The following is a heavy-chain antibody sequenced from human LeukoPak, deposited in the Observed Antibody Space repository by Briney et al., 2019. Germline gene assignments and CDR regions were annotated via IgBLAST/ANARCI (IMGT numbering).Heavy chain of an antibody. CDR3: AKEWERYCSSTSCPPDAFDI. Sequence: GGSLRLSCAASGFTFSSYWMSWVRQAPGKGLEWVANIKQDGSEKYYVDSVKGRFTISRDNAKNSLYLQMNSLRAEDTAVYYCAKEWERYCSSTSCPPDAFDIWGQGTMVTVSS. D-gene: IGHD2-2*01. CDR1: GFTFSSYW. CDR2: IKQDGSEK. V-gene: IGHV3-7*01. J-gene: IGHJ3*02.